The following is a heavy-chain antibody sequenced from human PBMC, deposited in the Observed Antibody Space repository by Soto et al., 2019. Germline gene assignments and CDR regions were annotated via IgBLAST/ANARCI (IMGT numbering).Heavy chain of an antibody. V-gene: IGHV3-7*03. CDR3: ARDRPVGVTLKYYYYYYGMDV. D-gene: IGHD3-16*01. Sequence: GGSLRLSCAASRFTFGSYWMSWVRQAPGKGLEWVAKIKQDGSEKYYVDSVKGRFTISRDNAKNSLYLQMNSLRAEDTAVYYCARDRPVGVTLKYYYYYYGMDVWGQGTTVTVSS. CDR1: RFTFGSYW. CDR2: IKQDGSEK. J-gene: IGHJ6*02.